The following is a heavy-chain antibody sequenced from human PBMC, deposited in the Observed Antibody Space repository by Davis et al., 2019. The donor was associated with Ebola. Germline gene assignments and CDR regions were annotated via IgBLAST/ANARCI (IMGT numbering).Heavy chain of an antibody. CDR2: IKQDGSEK. V-gene: IGHV3-7*03. D-gene: IGHD3-3*01. Sequence: GESLKISCAASGFNFSNYAMSWVRQAPGKGLEWVANIKQDGSEKYYVDSVKGRFTISRDNAKNSLYLQMNSLRAEDTAVYYCARDRTAYDFWSGYYNYFDYWGQGTLVTVSS. J-gene: IGHJ4*02. CDR3: ARDRTAYDFWSGYYNYFDY. CDR1: GFNFSNYA.